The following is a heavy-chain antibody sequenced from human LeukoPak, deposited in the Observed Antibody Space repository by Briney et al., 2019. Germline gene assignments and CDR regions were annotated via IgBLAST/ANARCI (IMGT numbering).Heavy chain of an antibody. CDR3: ARVSNYDSSGYYYDY. CDR1: GFTFSSYI. Sequence: SGGSLRLSCAASGFTFSSYIMNWVRQAPGKGLEWVSSISSSSSYIYNADSVKGRFTISRDNAKNSLYLQMNSLRAEDTAVYYCARVSNYDSSGYYYDYWGQGTLVSVSS. J-gene: IGHJ4*02. D-gene: IGHD3-22*01. V-gene: IGHV3-21*01. CDR2: ISSSSSYI.